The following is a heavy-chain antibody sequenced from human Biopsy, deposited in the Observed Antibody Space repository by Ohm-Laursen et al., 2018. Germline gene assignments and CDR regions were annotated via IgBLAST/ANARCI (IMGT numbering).Heavy chain of an antibody. CDR3: ARDDDTTGHYMILNH. CDR1: GFMFSSYG. CDR2: IYYDGLNK. J-gene: IGHJ5*02. V-gene: IGHV3-33*01. Sequence: SLRLSCAASGFMFSSYGMHWVRQAPGKGLEWVAVIYYDGLNKEYADSVKGRFTISRDNSKNTLFLQMSSLRDEDSAVYYCARDDDTTGHYMILNHWGQGTLVTVSS. D-gene: IGHD3-9*01.